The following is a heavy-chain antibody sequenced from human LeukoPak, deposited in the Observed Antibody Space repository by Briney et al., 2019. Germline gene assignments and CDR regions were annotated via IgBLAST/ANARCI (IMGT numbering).Heavy chain of an antibody. V-gene: IGHV1-69*05. Sequence: SVKVSCKASGGTFTGYAISWGGQAPGQGVEWRGRIIPIFGTANYAKKFQGRVTITTDESTSTAYMELSSLRSEDTAVYYCARSAGWSKNWFDPWGQGTLVTVSS. J-gene: IGHJ5*02. D-gene: IGHD3-3*01. CDR3: ARSAGWSKNWFDP. CDR1: GGTFTGYA. CDR2: IIPIFGTA.